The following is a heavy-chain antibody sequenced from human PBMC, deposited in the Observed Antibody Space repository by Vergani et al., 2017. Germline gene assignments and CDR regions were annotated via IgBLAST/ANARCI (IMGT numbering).Heavy chain of an antibody. CDR3: ARDINYGDYNWFDP. CDR2: IYYSGST. Sequence: QLQLQESGPGLVKPSETLSLTCTVSGGSISSYYWSWIRQPPGKGLEWIGYIYYSGSTNYNPSLKSRVTISVDTSKNQFSLKLSSVTAADTAVYYCARDINYGDYNWFDPWGQGTLVTVSS. V-gene: IGHV4-59*01. D-gene: IGHD4-17*01. CDR1: GGSISSYY. J-gene: IGHJ5*02.